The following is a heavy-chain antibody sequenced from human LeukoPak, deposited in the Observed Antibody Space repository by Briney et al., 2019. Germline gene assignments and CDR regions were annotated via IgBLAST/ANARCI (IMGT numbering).Heavy chain of an antibody. CDR2: IYYSGST. CDR1: GGSISSYY. Sequence: SETLFLTCTVSGGSISSYYWSWIRQPPGKGLEWIGYIYYSGSTNYNPSLKSRVTISVDTSKNQFSLKLSSVTAADTAVYYCAREYGSGDFDYWGQGTLVTVSS. D-gene: IGHD3-10*01. CDR3: AREYGSGDFDY. V-gene: IGHV4-59*01. J-gene: IGHJ4*02.